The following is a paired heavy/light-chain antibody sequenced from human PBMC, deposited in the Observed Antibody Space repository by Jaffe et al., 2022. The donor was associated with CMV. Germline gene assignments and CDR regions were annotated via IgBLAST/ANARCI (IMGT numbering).Light chain of an antibody. V-gene: IGLV3-1*01. CDR2: HDS. Sequence: SYELSQPPSVSVSPGQTATITCSGDKLGNRYVYWYQQKPSQSPKLVIYHDSKRPSGIPERFSASNSGNTATLTISGTQALDEADYYCQSWASTTAHFGGGTKLAVL. CDR3: QSWASTTAH. CDR1: KLGNRY. J-gene: IGLJ2*01.
Heavy chain of an antibody. CDR3: AKDVVFYSDDSGYFDF. Sequence: EVQLVESGGGLVQSGGSLRLSCTASGFIFSNYAMNWIRQAPGKGLEWVAVVSASNTNTYYTESVQGRFIISRDNSKNTLYLQMNSLRAEDTATYYCAKDVVFYSDDSGYFDFWGQGTPVTVSS. J-gene: IGHJ4*02. CDR2: VSASNTNT. D-gene: IGHD3-22*01. CDR1: GFIFSNYA. V-gene: IGHV3-23*04.